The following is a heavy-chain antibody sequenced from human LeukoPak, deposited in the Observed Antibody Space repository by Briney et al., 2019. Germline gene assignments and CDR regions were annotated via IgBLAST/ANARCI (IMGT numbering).Heavy chain of an antibody. CDR2: IYYSGST. CDR3: ARTYYYGSGRILFDY. D-gene: IGHD3-10*01. V-gene: IGHV4-39*07. J-gene: IGHJ4*02. CDR1: GGSISSSSYY. Sequence: PSETLSLTCTVSGGSISSSSYYWGWVRQPPGKGLEWIGSIYYSGSTYYNPSLKSRVTISVDTSKNQFSLKLSSVTAADTAVYYCARTYYYGSGRILFDYWGQGTLVTVSS.